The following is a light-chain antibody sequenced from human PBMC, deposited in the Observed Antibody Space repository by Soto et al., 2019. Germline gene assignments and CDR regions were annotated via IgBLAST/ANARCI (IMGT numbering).Light chain of an antibody. CDR3: QQYSSWYT. CDR2: KAP. V-gene: IGKV1-5*03. J-gene: IGKJ2*01. CDR1: QSISSW. Sequence: DIQMTQSPSTLSASVGDRVTITCRASQSISSWLAWYQQKPGKAPKILTYKAPSLESGVPSRFRGSGSGTESTLTISSLLPDDFATYYCQQYSSWYTFGQGTKLEIK.